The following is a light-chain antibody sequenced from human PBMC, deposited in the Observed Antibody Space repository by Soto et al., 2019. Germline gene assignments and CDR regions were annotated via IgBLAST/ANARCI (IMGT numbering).Light chain of an antibody. J-gene: IGLJ2*01. CDR1: SSDVGSYNY. V-gene: IGLV2-14*01. Sequence: QSALTQPASVSGSPGQSITISCSGTSSDVGSYNYVSWYQQHPDRAPKLMIYDVSNRPSGVSNRFSGSKSGNTASLTISGLQDEDEADYYCSSYTSSSTLLFGGGTQLTVL. CDR3: SSYTSSSTLL. CDR2: DVS.